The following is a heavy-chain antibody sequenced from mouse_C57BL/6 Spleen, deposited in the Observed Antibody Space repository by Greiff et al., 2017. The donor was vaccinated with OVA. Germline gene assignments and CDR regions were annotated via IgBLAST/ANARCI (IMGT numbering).Heavy chain of an antibody. Sequence: VKLMESGAELVRPGASVTLSCKASGYTFTDYEMHWVKQTPVHGLEWIGAIDPETGGTAYNQKFKGKAILTADKSSSTAYMELRSLTSEDSAVYYCKGWDDYWGQGTTLTVSS. J-gene: IGHJ2*01. D-gene: IGHD3-3*01. CDR3: KGWDDY. CDR1: GYTFTDYE. V-gene: IGHV1-15*01. CDR2: IDPETGGT.